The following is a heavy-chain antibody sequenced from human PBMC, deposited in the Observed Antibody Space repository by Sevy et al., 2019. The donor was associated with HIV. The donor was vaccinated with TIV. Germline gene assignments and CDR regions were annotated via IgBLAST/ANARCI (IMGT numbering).Heavy chain of an antibody. CDR3: AKDYSTGWYGYYYGMDV. Sequence: GGSLRLSCAASGFIFSSFGMHWVRQAPGKGLEWVAFIHYKGSDKYYADAVKGRYTISRDNSKNTVYLQMSSLRAEDTAVYYWAKDYSTGWYGYYYGMDVRGQGTTVTVSS. V-gene: IGHV3-30*02. CDR1: GFIFSSFG. D-gene: IGHD6-19*01. CDR2: IHYKGSDK. J-gene: IGHJ6*02.